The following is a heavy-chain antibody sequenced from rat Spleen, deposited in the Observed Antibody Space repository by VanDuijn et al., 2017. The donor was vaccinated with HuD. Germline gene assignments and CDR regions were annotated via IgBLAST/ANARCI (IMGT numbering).Heavy chain of an antibody. V-gene: IGHV5S23*01. CDR1: GFTFSDYA. CDR2: ISNTGGTT. Sequence: EVQLVESGGGLVQPGRSLKLSCAASGFTFSDYAMAWVRQAPGKGLEWVASISNTGGTTYYPDSMKGRFTISRNNAKSTLYLQMDSLRSEDTATYYCARGETTGDYWGQGVMVTVSS. J-gene: IGHJ2*01. D-gene: IGHD1-10*01. CDR3: ARGETTGDY.